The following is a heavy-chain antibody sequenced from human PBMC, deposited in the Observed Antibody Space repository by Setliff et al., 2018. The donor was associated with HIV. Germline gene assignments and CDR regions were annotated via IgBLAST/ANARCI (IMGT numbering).Heavy chain of an antibody. CDR1: GFSFXXXS. CDR2: IKEEGSAT. V-gene: IGHV3-7*01. D-gene: IGHD3-3*01. Sequence: GGSLRLSCAAFGFSFXXXSGGWVRQAPGKGLEWVANIKEEGSATYYVESVRGRFTISRDNPNNLLYLQMDSLRGEDTAVYYCAREGVHHNFWSGYTYYYGLDVWGQGTTVTVSS. J-gene: IGHJ3*01. CDR3: AREGVHHNFWSGYTYYYGLDV.